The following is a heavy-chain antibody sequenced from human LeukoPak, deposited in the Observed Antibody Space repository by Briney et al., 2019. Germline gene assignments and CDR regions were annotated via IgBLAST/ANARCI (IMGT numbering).Heavy chain of an antibody. V-gene: IGHV3-53*01. Sequence: TGGSLRLSCAASGFTFSSYWMHWVRQAPGEGLVWVSVIYSGGSTHYAESVKGRFTISRDNSKNTVYLQMNSVRAEDTAVYYCARDYESSGSNGAFDIWGQGTMVTVSS. J-gene: IGHJ3*02. D-gene: IGHD6-19*01. CDR3: ARDYESSGSNGAFDI. CDR1: GFTFSSYW. CDR2: IYSGGST.